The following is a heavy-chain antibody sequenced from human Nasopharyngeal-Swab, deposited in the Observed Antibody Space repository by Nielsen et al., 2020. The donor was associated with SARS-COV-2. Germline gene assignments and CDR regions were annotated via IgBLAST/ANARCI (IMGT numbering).Heavy chain of an antibody. V-gene: IGHV4-59*12. CDR2: IYYSGST. CDR3: ARVPTGDYYMDV. Sequence: SETLSLTCTVSGCSISTSYWSWIRQPPGKGLEWIGYIYYSGSTNYNPSLKGRVTISVDTSKNQFSLKLSSVTAADTAVYYCARVPTGDYYMDVWGKGTTVTVSS. CDR1: GCSISTSY. D-gene: IGHD1-14*01. J-gene: IGHJ6*03.